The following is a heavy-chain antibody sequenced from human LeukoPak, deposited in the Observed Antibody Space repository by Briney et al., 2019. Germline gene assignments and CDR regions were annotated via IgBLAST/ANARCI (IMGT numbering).Heavy chain of an antibody. CDR2: ISGSGGST. D-gene: IGHD4-17*01. CDR1: GFTFSSYA. V-gene: IGHV3-23*01. Sequence: GGSLRLSCAASGFTFSSYAMSWVRQAPGKGLEWVSAISGSGGSTYYADSVKGRFTISRDNAKNTLFLQMNGLRAEDTAVYYCGRATVTTRNSMDVWGQGTTVTVSS. J-gene: IGHJ6*02. CDR3: GRATVTTRNSMDV.